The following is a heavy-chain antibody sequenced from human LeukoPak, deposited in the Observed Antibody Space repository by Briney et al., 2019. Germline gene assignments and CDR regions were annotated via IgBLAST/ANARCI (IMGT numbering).Heavy chain of an antibody. CDR2: ISWNSGSI. CDR1: GFTFDDYA. D-gene: IGHD3-10*01. CDR3: ARDRYYIFDY. J-gene: IGHJ4*02. V-gene: IGHV3-9*01. Sequence: GGSLRLSCAASGFTFDDYAMHWVRQAPGKGLEWVSGISWNSGSIGYADSVKGRFTISRDNSKNTLYLQMNSLRAEDTAVYFCARDRYYIFDYWGQGAPVTVSS.